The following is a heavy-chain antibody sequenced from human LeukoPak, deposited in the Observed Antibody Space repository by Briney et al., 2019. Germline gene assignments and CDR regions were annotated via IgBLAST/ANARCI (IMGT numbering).Heavy chain of an antibody. Sequence: TLSLTRTFSGGSISSGNYYWTLIRQPARKGLEDHGRIYTSGSTSYNPSLKSRVTISVDTSKNQFSLKLSSVTAAETAVYYCARSPRLGRYGYGPWELPVSYFDYWGQGTLVTVSS. V-gene: IGHV4-61*02. CDR3: ARSPRLGRYGYGPWELPVSYFDY. CDR1: GGSISSGNYY. D-gene: IGHD1-26*01. CDR2: IYTSGST. J-gene: IGHJ4*02.